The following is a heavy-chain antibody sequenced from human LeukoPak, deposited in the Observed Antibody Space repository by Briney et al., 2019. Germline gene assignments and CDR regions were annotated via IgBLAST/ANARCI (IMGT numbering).Heavy chain of an antibody. CDR1: GGSISSSNW. D-gene: IGHD3-22*01. J-gene: IGHJ3*02. V-gene: IGHV4-4*02. CDR2: IYHSGST. CDR3: AKSNGYGLIDI. Sequence: SGTLSLTCAVSGGSISSSNWWSWVRQPPGKGLEWIGEIYHSGSTNYSPSLKGRVTISLDTSRNQFSLKLNSVTAADTAVYYCAKSNGYGLIDIWGQGTMVTVSS.